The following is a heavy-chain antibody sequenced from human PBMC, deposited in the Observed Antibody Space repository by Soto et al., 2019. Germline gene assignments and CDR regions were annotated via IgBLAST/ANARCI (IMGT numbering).Heavy chain of an antibody. CDR3: ARDKYCSGGSCRKNWFDP. V-gene: IGHV4-59*01. CDR1: GGSISSSY. Sequence: SETLALTCTVSGGSISSSYWSWIRQPPGKGVEWLAYIYDDGSANYNPSLKSRATISLDMSKNQFSLKLTSVTAADTAVYYCARDKYCSGGSCRKNWFDPWGQGTLVTVSS. CDR2: IYDDGSA. D-gene: IGHD2-15*01. J-gene: IGHJ5*02.